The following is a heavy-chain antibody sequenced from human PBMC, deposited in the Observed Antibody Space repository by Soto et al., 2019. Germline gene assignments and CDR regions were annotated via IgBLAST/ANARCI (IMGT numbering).Heavy chain of an antibody. V-gene: IGHV3-23*01. J-gene: IGHJ3*02. CDR2: ILVGGST. CDR1: GFTCSSYD. D-gene: IGHD2-8*02. Sequence: GASLRLSCAASGFTCSSYDMSWVRQAPGKGLEWVSTILVGGSTHYPDSVKGRFTISRDNSKNTVFLQMNSLTAGDTAVYYCAKATATGGGAFDICGQGTMVTVSS. CDR3: AKATATGGGAFDI.